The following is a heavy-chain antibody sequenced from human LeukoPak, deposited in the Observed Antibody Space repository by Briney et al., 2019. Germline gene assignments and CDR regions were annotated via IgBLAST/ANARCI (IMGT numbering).Heavy chain of an antibody. Sequence: GGSLRLSCAASGFTFSNYNINWVRQASGKGLEWVGRIRSKANSYVTAYAASVNGRFTISRDDSQNTAYLQMNSLQTEDTAVYFCTRHSDRYCSGAGCYVYYYYGMDVWGQGTTVTVAS. V-gene: IGHV3-73*01. J-gene: IGHJ6*02. CDR1: GFTFSNYN. CDR2: IRSKANSYVT. CDR3: TRHSDRYCSGAGCYVYYYYGMDV. D-gene: IGHD2-15*01.